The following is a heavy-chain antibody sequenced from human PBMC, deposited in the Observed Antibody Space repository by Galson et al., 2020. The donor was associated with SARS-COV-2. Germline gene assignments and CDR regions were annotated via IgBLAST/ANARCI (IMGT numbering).Heavy chain of an antibody. CDR3: ARAVEGVFEY. CDR1: GFSFSTYS. J-gene: IGHJ4*02. D-gene: IGHD1-1*01. CDR2: ITSDRNTI. V-gene: IGHV3-48*01. Sequence: GGSLRLSGAASGFSFSTYSMNWVRQAPGKGLEWVSYITSDRNTIYYADSVKGRFTISRDNAKNSLYLQMNSLRAEDTAVYYCARAVEGVFEYWGQGTLVTVSS.